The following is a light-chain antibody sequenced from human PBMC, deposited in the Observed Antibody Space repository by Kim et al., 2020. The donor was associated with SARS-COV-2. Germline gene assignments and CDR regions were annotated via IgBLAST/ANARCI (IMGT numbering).Light chain of an antibody. J-gene: IGLJ3*02. CDR1: TSNIGNNY. CDR3: AAWDDNLNGWV. CDR2: RND. V-gene: IGLV1-47*01. Sequence: ELTQPPSASGTPGQRVTISCSGRTSNIGNNYGYWFQQLPGTAPKLLVYRNDQRPSGVPDRFSGSKSGTSASLAISGLSSEDEADYYCAAWDDNLNGWVFGGGTQLTVL.